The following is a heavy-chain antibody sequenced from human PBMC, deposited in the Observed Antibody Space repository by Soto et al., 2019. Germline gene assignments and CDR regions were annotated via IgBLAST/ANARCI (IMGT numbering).Heavy chain of an antibody. Sequence: PSETLSLTCTVAGDSVRGYSWTWIRQPPGKALEWIGCIYYSGSTNYTPSLKSRVTISLDTSKHQFSLKLSYVTAADTALYSCARDLSSGGWFGPWGQGTLVTVSS. CDR3: ARDLSSGGWFGP. CDR1: GDSVRGYS. CDR2: IYYSGST. J-gene: IGHJ5*02. D-gene: IGHD6-19*01. V-gene: IGHV4-59*02.